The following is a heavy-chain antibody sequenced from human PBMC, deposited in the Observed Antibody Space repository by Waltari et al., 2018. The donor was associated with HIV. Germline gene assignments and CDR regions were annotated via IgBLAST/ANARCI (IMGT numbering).Heavy chain of an antibody. Sequence: QVQLQESGPGLVKPSETLSLTCAVSGYSISSGYYWGWIRQPPGKGLEWIGSIYHSGSTYYNPSLKSRVTISVDTSKNQFSLKLSSVTAADTAVYYCAREGYSSSPGPRDYYFDYWGQGTLVTVSS. D-gene: IGHD6-6*01. CDR2: IYHSGST. V-gene: IGHV4-38-2*02. J-gene: IGHJ4*02. CDR1: GYSISSGYY. CDR3: AREGYSSSPGPRDYYFDY.